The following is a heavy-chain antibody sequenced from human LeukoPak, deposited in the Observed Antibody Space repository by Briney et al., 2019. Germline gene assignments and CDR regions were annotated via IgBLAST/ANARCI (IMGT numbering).Heavy chain of an antibody. V-gene: IGHV3-21*01. Sequence: GGSLRLSCAASGFTFSSYAMSWVRQAPGKGLEWVSSISGSSSFTSYANSVQGRFTISRDNARNSLYLQMNSLRAEDTAVYYCARDGLQAYYDSSGFFDYWGQGTLVTVSS. CDR1: GFTFSSYA. D-gene: IGHD3-22*01. J-gene: IGHJ4*02. CDR2: ISGSSSFT. CDR3: ARDGLQAYYDSSGFFDY.